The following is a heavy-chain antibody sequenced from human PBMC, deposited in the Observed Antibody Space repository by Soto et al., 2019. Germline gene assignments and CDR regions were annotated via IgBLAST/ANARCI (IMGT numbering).Heavy chain of an antibody. J-gene: IGHJ4*02. CDR3: ARDGGVYDYSPFEY. CDR1: GGTFSSYA. D-gene: IGHD4-4*01. Sequence: QVQLVQSGAEVKKPGSSVKVSCKASGGTFSSYAISWVRQAPGQGLEWMGGIIPIFGTADYAQKFQGRVRITAHESTGAAYMELGSLRSEDTAVYYCARDGGVYDYSPFEYLGQGTLVTVSS. V-gene: IGHV1-69*12. CDR2: IIPIFGTA.